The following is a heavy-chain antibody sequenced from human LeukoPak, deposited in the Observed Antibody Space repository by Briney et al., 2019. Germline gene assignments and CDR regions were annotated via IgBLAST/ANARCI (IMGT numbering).Heavy chain of an antibody. Sequence: GASVKVSCKASGYTFTSYGISWVRQAPGQGLEWMGWISGYNGKTNYAQKLQGRVTMTTDTSTSTAYMELRSLRSDDTAVYYCAKDRCSSGIGCYYYYMDVWGKGTTVTISS. D-gene: IGHD2-15*01. CDR2: ISGYNGKT. J-gene: IGHJ6*03. CDR1: GYTFTSYG. CDR3: AKDRCSSGIGCYYYYMDV. V-gene: IGHV1-18*01.